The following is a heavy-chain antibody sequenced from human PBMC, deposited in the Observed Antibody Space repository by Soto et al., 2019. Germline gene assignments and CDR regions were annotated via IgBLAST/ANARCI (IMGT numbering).Heavy chain of an antibody. CDR1: GFTFSNAW. CDR2: IKSKTDGGTT. CDR3: TYPGFGGYGAP. D-gene: IGHD3-10*01. V-gene: IGHV3-15*01. J-gene: IGHJ5*02. Sequence: EVQLVESGGGLVKPGGSLRLSCAASGFTFSNAWMSWVRQAPGKGLEWVGRIKSKTDGGTTDYAAPVKGRFTISRNDSKNTLDLQMNSMKTEDTAVYYCTYPGFGGYGAPWGQGTLVTVSS.